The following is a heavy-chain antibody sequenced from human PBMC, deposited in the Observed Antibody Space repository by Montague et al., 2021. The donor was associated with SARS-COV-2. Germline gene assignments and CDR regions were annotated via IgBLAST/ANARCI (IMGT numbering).Heavy chain of an antibody. CDR3: ERSYSSSGCFVIGMDV. J-gene: IGHJ6*02. Sequence: ETLSLTCTVSGGSVSSSSYYWSWVRQAPGKGLEWVSSTTISSSYIYYPDPVKGRFTISRDNAKNSLYLPINRLRAEDAAVYYCERSYSSSGCFVIGMDVWGQGATVTVSS. CDR1: GGSVSSSSYY. V-gene: IGHV3-21*01. CDR2: TTISSSYI. D-gene: IGHD6-13*01.